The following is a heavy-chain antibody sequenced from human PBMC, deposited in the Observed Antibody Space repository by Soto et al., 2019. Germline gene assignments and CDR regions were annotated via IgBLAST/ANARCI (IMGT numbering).Heavy chain of an antibody. J-gene: IGHJ3*02. CDR2: IYTSGST. D-gene: IGHD5-12*01. CDR1: GGSISIYY. CDR3: ARRRDGYNYLAFNI. V-gene: IGHV4-4*07. Sequence: SETLSLTCTVSGGSISIYYWSWIRHPAGKGLEWIGRIYTSGSTNYNPSLKSRVTMSVDTSKNQFSLKLSSVTAADTAMYYCARRRDGYNYLAFNIWGRGTKVTVSS.